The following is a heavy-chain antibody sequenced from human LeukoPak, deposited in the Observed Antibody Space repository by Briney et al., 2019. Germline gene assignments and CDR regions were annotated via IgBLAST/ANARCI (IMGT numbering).Heavy chain of an antibody. V-gene: IGHV3-20*04. J-gene: IGHJ4*02. CDR3: ARRGGSGWSGDY. Sequence: GGSLRLSCAASGFMFDDYGMSWVRQAPGKGLEWVSGINWNGGSTGYADSVKGRFTISRDNAKNSLYLQMNSLRAEDTALYYCARRGGSGWSGDYWGQGTLVTVSS. D-gene: IGHD6-19*01. CDR1: GFMFDDYG. CDR2: INWNGGST.